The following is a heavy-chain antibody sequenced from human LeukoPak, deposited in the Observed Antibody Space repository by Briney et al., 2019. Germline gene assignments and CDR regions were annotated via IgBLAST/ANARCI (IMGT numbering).Heavy chain of an antibody. D-gene: IGHD3-22*01. J-gene: IGHJ4*02. Sequence: GGSLRLSCAASGFTFSSYEMNWVRQAPGKGLEWVSYISSSGSTIYYADSVKGRFTISRDNAKNSLYLQMNSLRAEDTAVYYCARVAVIVVVITWEVFDYWGQGTLVTVSS. V-gene: IGHV3-48*03. CDR3: ARVAVIVVVITWEVFDY. CDR2: ISSSGSTI. CDR1: GFTFSSYE.